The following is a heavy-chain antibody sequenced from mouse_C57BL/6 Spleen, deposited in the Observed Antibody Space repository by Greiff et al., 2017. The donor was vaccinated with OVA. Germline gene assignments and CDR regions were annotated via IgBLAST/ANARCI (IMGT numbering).Heavy chain of an antibody. CDR2: IRNKANGYTT. Sequence: EVQLQESGGGLVQPGGSLSLSCAASGFTFTDYYMSWVRQPPGKALEWLGFIRNKANGYTTEYSASVKGRFTISRDNSQSILYLQMNALRAEDSATYYCARYHYGSDWGQGTTLTVSS. D-gene: IGHD1-1*01. CDR3: ARYHYGSD. V-gene: IGHV7-3*01. CDR1: GFTFTDYY. J-gene: IGHJ2*01.